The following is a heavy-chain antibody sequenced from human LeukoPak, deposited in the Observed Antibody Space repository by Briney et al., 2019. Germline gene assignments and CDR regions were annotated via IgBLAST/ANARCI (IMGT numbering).Heavy chain of an antibody. CDR1: GFTFSSYA. V-gene: IGHV3-30-3*01. Sequence: PGRSLRLSCAASGFTFSSYAMHWVCQAPGKGLEWVAVISYDGSNKYYADSVKGRFTISRDNSKNTLYLQMNSLRAEDTAVYYCAREPGEGHSTLMEYYYGMDVWGQGTTVTVSS. CDR2: ISYDGSNK. D-gene: IGHD3-10*01. CDR3: AREPGEGHSTLMEYYYGMDV. J-gene: IGHJ6*02.